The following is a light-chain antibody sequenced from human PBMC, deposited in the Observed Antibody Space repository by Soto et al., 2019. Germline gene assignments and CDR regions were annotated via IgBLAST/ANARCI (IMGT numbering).Light chain of an antibody. CDR2: EVS. CDR3: CSYTTINTVV. J-gene: IGLJ1*01. Sequence: QSALTQPASVSGSPGQSITISCTGTSSDVGAYNYVSWYQQHPGKAPKLIIYEVSNRPSGVSNRFSGSKSDNTASLTISGLQAEDEADYYCCSYTTINTVVFGTGTKLTVL. V-gene: IGLV2-14*01. CDR1: SSDVGAYNY.